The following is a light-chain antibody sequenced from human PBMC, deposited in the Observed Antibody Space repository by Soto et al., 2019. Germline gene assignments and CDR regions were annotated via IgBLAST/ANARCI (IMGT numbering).Light chain of an antibody. J-gene: IGKJ4*01. CDR2: AAS. CDR3: LQGYTTPPLT. Sequence: DIQMTQSPSSLSASVGDRVTITCRASQSISNYLSWYQHKPGIAPKLLIYAASTLQSGVPSRFSGSGSGTDFTLSISSLQFVDFATYYCLQGYTTPPLTFGGGTKVEIK. V-gene: IGKV1-39*01. CDR1: QSISNY.